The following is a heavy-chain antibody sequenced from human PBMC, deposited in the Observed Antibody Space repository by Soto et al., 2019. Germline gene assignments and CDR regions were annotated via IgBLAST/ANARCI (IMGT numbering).Heavy chain of an antibody. Sequence: PAETLSLSCTVSGGSISSYYWNWIRQPPGKGLEWIGYIYYSGSTNYNPSLKSRVTLSVDTSKHQFSLKVSSVTAADTAVYYCTREQSDDNYFDPWGQGTRVTVSS. D-gene: IGHD6-19*01. V-gene: IGHV4-59*01. CDR3: TREQSDDNYFDP. CDR2: IYYSGST. CDR1: GGSISSYY. J-gene: IGHJ5*02.